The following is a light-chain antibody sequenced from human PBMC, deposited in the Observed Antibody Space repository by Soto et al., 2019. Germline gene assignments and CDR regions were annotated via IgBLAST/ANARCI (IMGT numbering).Light chain of an antibody. CDR2: TAS. J-gene: IGKJ1*01. V-gene: IGKV1-39*01. Sequence: DIRMSQSPTSLCASVGARVTITCRTSQPISDYLNWYQQKPGKAPTLLIYTASNLQSGVPSRFSGSGSGTHFTLTISSLQPEDFATYYCQQHYNTPRTFGQGTKVDI. CDR3: QQHYNTPRT. CDR1: QPISDY.